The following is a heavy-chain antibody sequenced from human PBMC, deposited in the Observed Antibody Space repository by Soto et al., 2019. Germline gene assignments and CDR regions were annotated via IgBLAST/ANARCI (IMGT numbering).Heavy chain of an antibody. CDR2: IYYSGST. Sequence: SEILSLTCTVSGGSISSGGYYWSWIRQHPGKGLEWIGYIYYSGSTYYNPSLKSRVTISVDTSKNQFSLKLSSVTAADTAVYYCARRGITMVRGVIIPQDVWGQGTTVTVSS. D-gene: IGHD3-10*01. CDR3: ARRGITMVRGVIIPQDV. V-gene: IGHV4-31*03. CDR1: GGSISSGGYY. J-gene: IGHJ6*02.